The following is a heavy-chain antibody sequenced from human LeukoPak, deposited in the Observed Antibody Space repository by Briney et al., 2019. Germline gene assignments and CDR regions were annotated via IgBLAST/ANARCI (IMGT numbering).Heavy chain of an antibody. CDR1: GFTFSSYE. V-gene: IGHV3-48*03. D-gene: IGHD2-15*01. J-gene: IGHJ4*02. CDR3: AKWSDCSDGSCRTTHFDC. CDR2: ISSSGSTI. Sequence: GGSLRLSCAASGFTFSSYEMNWVRQAPGKGLEWVSYISSSGSTIYYADSVKGRFTISRDNAKNSLYLQMNSLRAEDTAVYYCAKWSDCSDGSCRTTHFDCWGQGTLVTVSS.